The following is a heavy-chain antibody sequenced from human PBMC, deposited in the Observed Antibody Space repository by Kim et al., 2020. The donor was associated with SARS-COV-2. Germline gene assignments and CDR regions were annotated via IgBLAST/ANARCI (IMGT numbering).Heavy chain of an antibody. J-gene: IGHJ3*02. CDR2: FDPEDGET. CDR3: ATEGNRGSGYYLPILGAFDI. CDR1: GYTLTELS. D-gene: IGHD3-22*01. V-gene: IGHV1-24*01. Sequence: ASVKVSCKVSGYTLTELSMHWVRQAPGKGLEWMGGFDPEDGETIYAQKFQGRVTMTEDTSTDTAYMELSSLRSEDTAVYYCATEGNRGSGYYLPILGAFDIWGQGTMVTVSS.